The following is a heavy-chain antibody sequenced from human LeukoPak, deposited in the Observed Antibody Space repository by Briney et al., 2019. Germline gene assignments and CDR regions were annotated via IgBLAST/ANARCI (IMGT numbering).Heavy chain of an antibody. CDR1: GGSISSGGYS. Sequence: SETLSPTCAVSGGSISSGGYSWSWIRQPPGKGLEWIGYIYHSGSTYYNPSLKSRVTISVDRSKNQFSLKLSSVTAADTAVYYCARDHSGYDRRVDPWGQGTLVTVSS. J-gene: IGHJ5*02. D-gene: IGHD5-12*01. V-gene: IGHV4-30-2*01. CDR2: IYHSGST. CDR3: ARDHSGYDRRVDP.